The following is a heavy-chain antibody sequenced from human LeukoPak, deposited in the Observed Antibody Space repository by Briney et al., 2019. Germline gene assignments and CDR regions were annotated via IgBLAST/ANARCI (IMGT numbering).Heavy chain of an antibody. D-gene: IGHD5-24*01. Sequence: PGRSLRLSCAASGFTFSSYAMHWVRQAPGKGLEWVAVISYDGSNKYYADSVKGRFTISRDNSKNTLYLQMNSLRAEDTAVYYCARDTAVERWLQSHYYYGMGVLGQGTTVTVSS. CDR2: ISYDGSNK. V-gene: IGHV3-30-3*01. CDR3: ARDTAVERWLQSHYYYGMGV. J-gene: IGHJ6*02. CDR1: GFTFSSYA.